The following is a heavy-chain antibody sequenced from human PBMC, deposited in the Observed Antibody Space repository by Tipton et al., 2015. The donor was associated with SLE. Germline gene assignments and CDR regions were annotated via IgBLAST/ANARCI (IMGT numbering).Heavy chain of an antibody. J-gene: IGHJ5*02. CDR2: IHHSGSP. CDR3: ARGGTVFGVVLNGFDP. Sequence: TLSLTCTVSGDSISSYYWSWIRQSPEKGLEWIAYIHHSGSPNYNPSLKSRVTISVDTSKNQLSLKLSSVTAADTAVYYCARGGTVFGVVLNGFDPWGQGTLVTVSS. V-gene: IGHV4-59*12. CDR1: GDSISSYY. D-gene: IGHD3-3*01.